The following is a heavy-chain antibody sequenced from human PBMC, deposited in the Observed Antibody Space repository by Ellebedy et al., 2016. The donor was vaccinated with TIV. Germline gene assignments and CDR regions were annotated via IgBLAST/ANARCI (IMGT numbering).Heavy chain of an antibody. D-gene: IGHD2-2*01. CDR1: GGSISNASYY. Sequence: MPSETLSLTCTVSGGSISNASYYWNWARQLPGKGLEWIGYISPSGITYYNPSLKSRVVISIYTSRTQFSLRLSSVTAADTAVYYCARGGPVAFALDLWGQGTLVTVSS. J-gene: IGHJ5*02. CDR3: ARGGPVAFALDL. V-gene: IGHV4-31*03. CDR2: ISPSGIT.